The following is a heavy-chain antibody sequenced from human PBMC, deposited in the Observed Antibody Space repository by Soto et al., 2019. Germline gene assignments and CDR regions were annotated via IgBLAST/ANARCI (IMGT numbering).Heavy chain of an antibody. J-gene: IGHJ6*04. CDR2: IYYSGST. V-gene: IGHV4-31*03. CDR3: ARGVKAYSGYDWGNKKGKYYYGMDV. D-gene: IGHD5-12*01. Sequence: SETLSLTCTVSGGSISSGGYYWSWIRQHPGKGLEWIGYIYYSGSTYYNPSLKSRVTISVDTSKNQFSRKLSSVTAADTAVYYCARGVKAYSGYDWGNKKGKYYYGMDVWGKGTTVTVSS. CDR1: GGSISSGGYY.